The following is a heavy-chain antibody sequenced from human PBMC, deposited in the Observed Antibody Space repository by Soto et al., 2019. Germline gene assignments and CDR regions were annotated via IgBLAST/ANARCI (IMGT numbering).Heavy chain of an antibody. Sequence: LSLTCTVSGGSISSYYWSWIRQPPGKGLEWIGYIYYSGGTNYNPSLKSRVTISVDTSKNQFSLKLSSVTAADTAVYYCARVSDSSGLHFDYWGQGTLVTVSS. CDR2: IYYSGGT. CDR1: GGSISSYY. V-gene: IGHV4-59*01. CDR3: ARVSDSSGLHFDY. D-gene: IGHD3-22*01. J-gene: IGHJ4*02.